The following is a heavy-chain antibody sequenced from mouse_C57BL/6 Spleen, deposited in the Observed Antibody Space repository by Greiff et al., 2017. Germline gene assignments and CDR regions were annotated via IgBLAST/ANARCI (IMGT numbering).Heavy chain of an antibody. D-gene: IGHD2-4*01. Sequence: QVQLQQPGAELVKPGASVKLSCKASGYTFTSYWMHWVKQRPGQGLEWIGMIHPNSGSTNYNEKFKSKATLTVDKSSSTAYRQLSSLTSEDSAVYYCARSNYDYVYAMDYWGQGTSVTVSS. V-gene: IGHV1-64*01. J-gene: IGHJ4*01. CDR1: GYTFTSYW. CDR3: ARSNYDYVYAMDY. CDR2: IHPNSGST.